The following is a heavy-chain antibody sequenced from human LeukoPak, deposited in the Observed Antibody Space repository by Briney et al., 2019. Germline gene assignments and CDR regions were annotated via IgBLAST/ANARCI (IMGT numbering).Heavy chain of an antibody. Sequence: GGSLRLSCAASGFTFSSHAMHWVRQAPGKGLEWVAVISYDGSNKYYADSVKGRFTISRDNSKNTLYLQMNSLRAEDTAVYYCARGGFGELLWYYFDYWGQGTLVTVSS. V-gene: IGHV3-30*04. J-gene: IGHJ4*02. CDR2: ISYDGSNK. CDR3: ARGGFGELLWYYFDY. D-gene: IGHD3-10*01. CDR1: GFTFSSHA.